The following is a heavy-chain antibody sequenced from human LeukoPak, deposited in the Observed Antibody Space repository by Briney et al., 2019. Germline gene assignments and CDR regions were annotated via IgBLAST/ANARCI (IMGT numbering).Heavy chain of an antibody. CDR3: AKSAYYDASGYYREYYFDY. V-gene: IGHV3-23*01. D-gene: IGHD3-22*01. Sequence: GGSLRLSCVPSGFIFSNYAMSWVRQAPGKGLEWVSSISGSGGSTHYADSVKGRFTISRDKTRNTLYMQMNSLRAEDTAVYYCAKSAYYDASGYYREYYFDYWGQGTLVTVSS. CDR1: GFIFSNYA. CDR2: ISGSGGST. J-gene: IGHJ4*02.